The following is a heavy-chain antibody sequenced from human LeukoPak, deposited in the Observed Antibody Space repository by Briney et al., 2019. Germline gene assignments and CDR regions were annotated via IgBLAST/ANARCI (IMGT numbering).Heavy chain of an antibody. V-gene: IGHV1-24*01. Sequence: EASVKVSCKVSGYTLTELSMHWVRQAPGRGLEWMGGFDPENGGTIYAQKFQGRVTMTEDKSADTAYMELSSLRSEDTAVYYCAREPEDYLDAFEWGQGTLVTVSS. J-gene: IGHJ1*01. CDR3: AREPEDYLDAFE. D-gene: IGHD3-16*01. CDR1: GYTLTELS. CDR2: FDPENGGT.